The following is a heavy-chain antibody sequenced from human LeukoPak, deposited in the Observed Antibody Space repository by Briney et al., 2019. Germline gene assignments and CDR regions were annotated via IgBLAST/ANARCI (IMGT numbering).Heavy chain of an antibody. V-gene: IGHV3-11*05. CDR2: ISSSSSYT. D-gene: IGHD4-17*01. CDR3: ARVDWSVTSTVTNPLDY. J-gene: IGHJ4*02. Sequence: GGSLRLSCAASGFTFSDYYMSWIRQAPGKGLEWVSYISSSSSYTNYADSVKGRFTISRDNAKNSLYLQMNSLRAEDTAVYYCARVDWSVTSTVTNPLDYWGQGTLVTVSS. CDR1: GFTFSDYY.